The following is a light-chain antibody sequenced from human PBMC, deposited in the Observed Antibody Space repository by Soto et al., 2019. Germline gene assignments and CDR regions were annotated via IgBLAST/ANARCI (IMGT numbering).Light chain of an antibody. Sequence: EIVITQSPATLSVSPGEGATLSCRASQGIGNTLDWYQQKPGQTPRLLIYGASTRATGVPDRFSGSGSGTHFTLTINSLQSEHFAVYFCQRYANCPLTFGGGTKVESK. CDR1: QGIGNT. J-gene: IGKJ4*01. CDR2: GAS. CDR3: QRYANCPLT. V-gene: IGKV3-15*01.